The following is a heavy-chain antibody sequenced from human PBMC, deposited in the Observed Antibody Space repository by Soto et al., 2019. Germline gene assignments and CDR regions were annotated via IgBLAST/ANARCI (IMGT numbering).Heavy chain of an antibody. D-gene: IGHD5-18*01. Sequence: ASVKVSCKASGYTFTSYAMHWVRQAPGQRLEWMGWINAGNGNTKYSQKFQGRVTITRDTSASTAYMELSSLRSEDTAVYYCAGVYDVDTAMVFGYWGQGPRVTVPQ. CDR1: GYTFTSYA. CDR2: INAGNGNT. J-gene: IGHJ4*02. CDR3: AGVYDVDTAMVFGY. V-gene: IGHV1-3*01.